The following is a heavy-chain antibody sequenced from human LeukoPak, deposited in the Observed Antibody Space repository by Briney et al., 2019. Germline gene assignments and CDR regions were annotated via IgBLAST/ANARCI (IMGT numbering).Heavy chain of an antibody. CDR3: ARGQDDSNYFDY. V-gene: IGHV3-33*01. Sequence: PGRSLRLSCAASGFTFSSYGMHWVRQAPGKGLEWVAVIWYDGSNKYYADSVKGRFTISRDNSKNTLYLQVNSLRAEDTAVYYCARGQDDSNYFDYWGQGTLVTVSS. J-gene: IGHJ4*02. CDR1: GFTFSSYG. D-gene: IGHD3-22*01. CDR2: IWYDGSNK.